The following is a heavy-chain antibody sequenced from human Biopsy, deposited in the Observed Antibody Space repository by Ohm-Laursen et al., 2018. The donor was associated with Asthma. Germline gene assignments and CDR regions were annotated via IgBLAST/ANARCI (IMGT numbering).Heavy chain of an antibody. CDR2: IKHDGTEK. D-gene: IGHD3-3*02. CDR1: GFTFVDYW. CDR3: ARPFHFWGPYHAEHYQR. Sequence: SLRLSCTASGFTFVDYWMSWVRQAPGKGLEWVANIKHDGTEKNHGDSLKGRFTISRDNAKNSLYLQMNSLRAEDTAVYYCARPFHFWGPYHAEHYQRWGQSALVTVPS. V-gene: IGHV3-7*01. J-gene: IGHJ1*01.